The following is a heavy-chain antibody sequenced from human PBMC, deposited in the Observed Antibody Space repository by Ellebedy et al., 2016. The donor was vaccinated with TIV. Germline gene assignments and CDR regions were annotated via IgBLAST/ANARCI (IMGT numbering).Heavy chain of an antibody. D-gene: IGHD3-22*01. CDR3: AKEYDSRGYGAYFDH. V-gene: IGHV3-30*18. Sequence: GESLKISCAASGFTFSTYGMQWVRQAPGKGLEWVAVISYDGSTKYYADSVKGRFTISSDNSKNTMYLQMNSLRAEDTAVYYCAKEYDSRGYGAYFDHWGQGTLVTVSS. J-gene: IGHJ4*02. CDR2: ISYDGSTK. CDR1: GFTFSTYG.